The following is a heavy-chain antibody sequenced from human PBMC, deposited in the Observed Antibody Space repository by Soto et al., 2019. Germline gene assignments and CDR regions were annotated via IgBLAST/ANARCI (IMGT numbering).Heavy chain of an antibody. Sequence: SETLSLTCTVSSGSISSTIYSWDWIRQPPGKGLEWIGGIYYSGSTNYNTSLKSRVTISVDKSKNQFSLKVTSVTAADTAVYYCARVSGSYYYGMDVWGQGTTVTVS. CDR2: IYYSGST. CDR3: ARVSGSYYYGMDV. J-gene: IGHJ6*02. V-gene: IGHV4-39*07. CDR1: SGSISSTIYS.